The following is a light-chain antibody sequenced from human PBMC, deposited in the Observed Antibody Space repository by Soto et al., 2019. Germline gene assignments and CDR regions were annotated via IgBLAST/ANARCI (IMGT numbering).Light chain of an antibody. J-gene: IGKJ1*01. CDR2: GAS. V-gene: IGKV3-15*01. Sequence: VMTQSPATLSVSPGVSATLSCRESQTVGSKLAWYQQKPGQAPRLLIDGASTRATGIPARFSGSGSGTEFTLTISSLQSEDFAVYCCQQCNNGPQTFGQGTKVDIK. CDR1: QTVGSK. CDR3: QQCNNGPQT.